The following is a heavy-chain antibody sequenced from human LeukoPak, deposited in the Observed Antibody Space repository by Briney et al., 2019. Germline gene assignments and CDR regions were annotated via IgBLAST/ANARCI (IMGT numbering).Heavy chain of an antibody. CDR2: IYYTGNT. CDR3: AKLGCSGGSCYSAY. J-gene: IGHJ4*02. CDR1: GDSIYNGDFY. Sequence: PSETLSLTCSVSGDSIYNGDFYWSWIRQPPGKGLEWIGHIYYTGNTYYNPSLRSPVTISVDTSKNQFFLEVSSVTATDTAVYYCAKLGCSGGSCYSAYWGQGILVTVSS. V-gene: IGHV4-30-4*08. D-gene: IGHD2-15*01.